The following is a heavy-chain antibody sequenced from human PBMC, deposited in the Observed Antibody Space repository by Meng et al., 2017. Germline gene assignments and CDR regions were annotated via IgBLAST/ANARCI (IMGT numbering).Heavy chain of an antibody. CDR2: IYYSGST. J-gene: IGHJ5*02. CDR1: GGSISSGGYY. V-gene: IGHV4-31*01. Sequence: VQREESGPGLWKPYQTLSLTCTVSGGSISSGGYYWSWIRQHPGKGLEWIGYIYYSGSTYYNPSLKSLVTISVDTSKNQFSLKLSSVTAADTAVYYCARADRRVGSYGPNWFDPWGQGTLVTVSS. D-gene: IGHD5-18*01. CDR3: ARADRRVGSYGPNWFDP.